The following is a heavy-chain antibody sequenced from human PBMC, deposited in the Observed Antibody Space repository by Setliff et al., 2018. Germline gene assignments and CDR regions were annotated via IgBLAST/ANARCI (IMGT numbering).Heavy chain of an antibody. Sequence: ASVKVSCKASGYTFTSYGISWVRQAPGQGLEWMGWISAYNGNTNYAQKFQGRVTMTRDTSISTAYMELSRLRSDDTAVYYCARGDSAAYPDYWGQGTLVTVSS. D-gene: IGHD2-2*01. V-gene: IGHV1-18*01. CDR2: ISAYNGNT. CDR3: ARGDSAAYPDY. J-gene: IGHJ4*02. CDR1: GYTFTSYG.